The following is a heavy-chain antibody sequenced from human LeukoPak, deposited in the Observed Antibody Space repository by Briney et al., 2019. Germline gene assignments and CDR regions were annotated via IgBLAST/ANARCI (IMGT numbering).Heavy chain of an antibody. CDR2: IYTSGST. J-gene: IGHJ6*04. Sequence: PSETLSLTCTVSGGSISSGSYYWSWIRQPAGKGLEWIGRIYTSGSTNYNPSLKSRVTISVDTSKNQFSLKLSSVTAADTAVYYCARDRRYFGGDVWGKGTTVTISS. CDR3: ARDRRYFGGDV. V-gene: IGHV4-61*02. CDR1: GGSISSGSYY. D-gene: IGHD3-9*01.